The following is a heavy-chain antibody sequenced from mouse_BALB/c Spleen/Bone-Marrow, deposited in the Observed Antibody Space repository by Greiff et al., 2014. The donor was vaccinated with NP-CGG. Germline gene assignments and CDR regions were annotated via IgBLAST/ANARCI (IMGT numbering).Heavy chain of an antibody. D-gene: IGHD2-1*01. J-gene: IGHJ4*01. CDR2: INPSNGRT. Sequence: VHLVESGDELVKPGASVKLSCMASGFTFTSYWIHWVKQRPGQGPEWIGEINPSNGRTNYNEKFKRKATLTEDKSSSTAYMQLSSLTSEDSAVYYCARDGNYRYAMDYWGQGTSVTVSS. CDR3: ARDGNYRYAMDY. CDR1: GFTFTSYW. V-gene: IGHV1S81*02.